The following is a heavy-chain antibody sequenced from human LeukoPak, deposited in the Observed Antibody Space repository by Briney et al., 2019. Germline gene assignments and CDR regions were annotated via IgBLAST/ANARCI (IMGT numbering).Heavy chain of an antibody. CDR3: ARVRGGSGRSYAADAFDI. J-gene: IGHJ3*02. CDR2: ISSSSGYI. Sequence: GGSLRLSCAASGFTFSAYSMNWVRQAPGKGLEWVSYISSSSGYIYYADSVKGRFTISRDNAKNSLYLQMNSLRAEDTAVYYCARVRGGSGRSYAADAFDIWGQGTMVTVSS. CDR1: GFTFSAYS. D-gene: IGHD1-26*01. V-gene: IGHV3-21*01.